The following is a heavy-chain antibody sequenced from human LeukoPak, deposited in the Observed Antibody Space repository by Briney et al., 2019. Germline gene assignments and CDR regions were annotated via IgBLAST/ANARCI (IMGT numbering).Heavy chain of an antibody. D-gene: IGHD2-2*01. CDR1: GFAFTRHA. CDR2: IYYDGIDK. V-gene: IGHV3-30*02. J-gene: IGHJ3*02. Sequence: HPGGSLRLSCAASGFAFTRHAMHWVRQAPGKGLEWVAYIYYDGIDKNYADTVKGRFTISRDNSKNTLYLQMNSLRDEDTAVYYCTKEGGDTVVLPEAHAFDIWGQGTMVTVSS. CDR3: TKEGGDTVVLPEAHAFDI.